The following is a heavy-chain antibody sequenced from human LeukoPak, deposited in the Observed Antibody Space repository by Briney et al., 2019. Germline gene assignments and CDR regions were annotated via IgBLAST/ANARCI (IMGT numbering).Heavy chain of an antibody. CDR2: IFYTGNT. CDR1: GGSISGYH. CDR3: AKCRSGSYFHYFDP. Sequence: KSSETLSLTCTVTGGSISGYHWNWIRQSPGKGLEWISNIFYTGNTDYNPSLKSRVTISINTSKNEISLILRSVTAADTAVYYCAKCRSGSYFHYFDPWGQGILVTVSS. D-gene: IGHD1-26*01. J-gene: IGHJ5*02. V-gene: IGHV4-59*08.